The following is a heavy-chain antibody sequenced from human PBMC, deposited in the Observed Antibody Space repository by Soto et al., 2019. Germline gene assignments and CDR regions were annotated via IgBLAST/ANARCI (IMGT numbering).Heavy chain of an antibody. CDR2: ISYDGSNK. J-gene: IGHJ4*02. CDR3: AKVTYSYGDIDY. Sequence: VQLLESGGGLVQPGGSLRLSCAASGFTFSSYGMHWVRQAPGKGLEWVAVISYDGSNKYYADSVKGRFTISRDNSKNTLYLQMNSLRAEDTAVYYCAKVTYSYGDIDYWGQGTLVTVSS. V-gene: IGHV3-30*18. D-gene: IGHD5-18*01. CDR1: GFTFSSYG.